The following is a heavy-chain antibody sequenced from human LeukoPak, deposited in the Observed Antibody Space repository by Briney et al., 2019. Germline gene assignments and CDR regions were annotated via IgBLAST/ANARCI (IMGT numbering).Heavy chain of an antibody. D-gene: IGHD2-15*01. CDR2: INPNSGGT. V-gene: IGHV1-2*02. J-gene: IGHJ4*02. CDR1: GYTFTGYY. CDR3: ARGPSYLGYCSGGSCQQRTRKYYFDY. Sequence: ASVKVSCKASGYTFTGYYMHWVRQAPGQGLEWMGWINPNSGGTNYAQKFQGRVTMTRDTSISTAYMELSRLRSDDTAVYYCARGPSYLGYCSGGSCQQRTRKYYFDYWGQGTLVTVSS.